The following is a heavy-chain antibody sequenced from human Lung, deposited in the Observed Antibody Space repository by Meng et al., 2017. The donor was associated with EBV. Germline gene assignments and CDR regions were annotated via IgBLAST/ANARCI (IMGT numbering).Heavy chain of an antibody. Sequence: QVPLGQSRSEVKKPGASGKVSCTTAMYTFTRYAMNWVRPAPGQGLEWMGWINTNTGNPTYAQGFTGRFVFSLDPSVSTAYLQISSLKAEDTAVYYCARDKIAVAGITGDYWGQGTLVTVSS. CDR1: MYTFTRYA. V-gene: IGHV7-4-1*02. CDR2: INTNTGNP. J-gene: IGHJ4*02. CDR3: ARDKIAVAGITGDY. D-gene: IGHD6-19*01.